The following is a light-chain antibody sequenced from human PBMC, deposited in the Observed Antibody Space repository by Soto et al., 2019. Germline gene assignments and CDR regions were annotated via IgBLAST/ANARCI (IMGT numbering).Light chain of an antibody. J-gene: IGKJ4*01. Sequence: DIQMAQSPSSRSASVGDTVTITCRASQSISSYLNWYQQKPGKAPKLLIYAASSLQSGVPSRFSGSGSGTDFNLTISSLQPEDFATYYCKQSYSTPRTFGGGTKVDIK. CDR2: AAS. CDR1: QSISSY. CDR3: KQSYSTPRT. V-gene: IGKV1-39*01.